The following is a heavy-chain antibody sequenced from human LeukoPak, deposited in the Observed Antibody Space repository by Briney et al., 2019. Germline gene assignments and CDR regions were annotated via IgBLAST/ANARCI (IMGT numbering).Heavy chain of an antibody. J-gene: IGHJ3*02. CDR1: GFTFSSYG. CDR3: ARRSAARDAFDI. V-gene: IGHV3-48*04. CDR2: ISSSSSTI. Sequence: PGGSLRLSCAASGFTFSSYGMTWVRQAPGKGLEWVSYISSSSSTIYYADSVKGRFTISRDNAKNTLYLQMNSLRAEDTAVYYCARRSAARDAFDIWGQGTMVTGSS. D-gene: IGHD6-6*01.